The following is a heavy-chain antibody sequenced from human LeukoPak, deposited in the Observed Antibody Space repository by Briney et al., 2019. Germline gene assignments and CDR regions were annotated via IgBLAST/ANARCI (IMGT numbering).Heavy chain of an antibody. J-gene: IGHJ3*01. CDR2: ISYDGSNK. V-gene: IGHV3-30-3*01. CDR3: VARGPAVRHYDFWSGYLF. Sequence: GGSLRLSCAASGFTFSSYAMHWVRQAPVKGLEWVAVISYDGSNKYYADSVKGRFTISRDNSKNTLYLQMNSLRAEDTAVYYCVARGPAVRHYDFWSGYLFWGQGTMVTVSS. D-gene: IGHD3-3*01. CDR1: GFTFSSYA.